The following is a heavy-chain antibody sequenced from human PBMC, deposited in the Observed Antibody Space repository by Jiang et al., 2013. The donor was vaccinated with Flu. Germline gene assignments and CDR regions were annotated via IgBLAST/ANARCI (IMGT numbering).Heavy chain of an antibody. Sequence: GGGLVQPGGSLRLSCAASGFTFSSYALSWVRQAPGKGLEWVSTLSGSGGSTYYADSVKGRFTISRDNSKNTLFLQMNSLRAEDTAVYYCAKDRSEWELLLVDWYFDLWGRGTLVTVSS. J-gene: IGHJ2*01. CDR3: AKDRSEWELLLVDWYFDL. V-gene: IGHV3-23*01. CDR2: LSGSGGST. CDR1: GFTFSSYA. D-gene: IGHD1-26*01.